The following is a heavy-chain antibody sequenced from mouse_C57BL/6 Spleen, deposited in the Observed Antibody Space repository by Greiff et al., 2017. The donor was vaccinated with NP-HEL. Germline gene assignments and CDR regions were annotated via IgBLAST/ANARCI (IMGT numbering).Heavy chain of an antibody. D-gene: IGHD2-3*01. J-gene: IGHJ4*01. CDR2: IDPSDSET. CDR1: GYTFTSYW. V-gene: IGHV1-52*01. Sequence: QVQLQQPGAELVRPGSSVKLSCKASGYTFTSYWMHWVKQRPIQGLEWIGNIDPSDSETHYNQKFKDKATLTFDTSSSTAYMQLSSLTSEDSAVYYCARQGYEGAMDYWGQGTSVTVSS. CDR3: ARQGYEGAMDY.